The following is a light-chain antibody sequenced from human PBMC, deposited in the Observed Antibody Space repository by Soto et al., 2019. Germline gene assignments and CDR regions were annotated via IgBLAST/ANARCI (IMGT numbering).Light chain of an antibody. J-gene: IGKJ1*01. V-gene: IGKV3-20*01. CDR2: GAS. CDR1: QSVGSSY. Sequence: EIVLTQSPGTLSLSPGESATLSCRASQSVGSSYLAWYQQKPGQAPRLRIYGASSRATGIPDRLSGSGSGTDFTLTISRMEPEDFAVYYCQQYGSSRTFGQGTKVDI. CDR3: QQYGSSRT.